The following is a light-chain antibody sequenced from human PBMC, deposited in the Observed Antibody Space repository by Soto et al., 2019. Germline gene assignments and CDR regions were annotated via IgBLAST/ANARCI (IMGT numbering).Light chain of an antibody. Sequence: QSVLTQPASVSGSPGQSITISCTGTSSDVGSYNLVSWYQHHPGKAPKLMIYEVSKRPSGVSNRFSGSKSGNTASLTISGLQAEDEADYYCCSYAGSSTFPYVFGTGTKLTV. CDR1: SSDVGSYNL. J-gene: IGLJ1*01. CDR3: CSYAGSSTFPYV. CDR2: EVS. V-gene: IGLV2-23*02.